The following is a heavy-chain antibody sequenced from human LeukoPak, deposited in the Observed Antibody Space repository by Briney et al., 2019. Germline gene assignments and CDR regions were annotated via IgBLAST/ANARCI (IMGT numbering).Heavy chain of an antibody. V-gene: IGHV4-59*01. CDR2: IYSSGST. CDR1: GGSISSFY. J-gene: IGHJ4*02. CDR3: ARAGTSGWAF. Sequence: SETLSLTCTVSGGSISSFYWSWIRQPPGKGLEWNAYIYSSGSTKYNPSLKSRVAMSVDTSKNQFSLKVNSVPAAATAVYFCARAGTSGWAFWGQGALVTVSS. D-gene: IGHD6-19*01.